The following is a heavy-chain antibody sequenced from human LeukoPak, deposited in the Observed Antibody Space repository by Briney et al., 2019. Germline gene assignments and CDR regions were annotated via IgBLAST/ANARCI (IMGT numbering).Heavy chain of an antibody. CDR1: GFTFSSYG. CDR2: IRYDGSNK. J-gene: IGHJ4*02. CDR3: ARVGGDGYDSRVDY. Sequence: GGSLRLSCAASGFTFSSYGMHWVRQAPGKGLEWVAVIRYDGSNKYYADSVKGRFTISRDNSKNTLYLQMNSLRAEDTAVYYCARVGGDGYDSRVDYWGQGTLVTVSS. V-gene: IGHV3-33*01. D-gene: IGHD3-22*01.